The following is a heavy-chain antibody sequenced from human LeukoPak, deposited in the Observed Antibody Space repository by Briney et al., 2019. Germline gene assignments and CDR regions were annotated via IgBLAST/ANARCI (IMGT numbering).Heavy chain of an antibody. Sequence: PGGSLRLSCAASGITFSSYEMNWVRQAPGKGLEWVSYISSSGSTIYYADSVKGRFTISRDNAKNSLYLQMNSLRAEDTAVHYCARDQSYYGSGSVGNWFDPWGQGTLVTVSS. D-gene: IGHD3-10*01. CDR2: ISSSGSTI. J-gene: IGHJ5*02. CDR1: GITFSSYE. V-gene: IGHV3-48*03. CDR3: ARDQSYYGSGSVGNWFDP.